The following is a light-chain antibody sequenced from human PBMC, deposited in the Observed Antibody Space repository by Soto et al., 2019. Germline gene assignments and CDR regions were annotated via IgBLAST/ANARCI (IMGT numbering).Light chain of an antibody. CDR1: QSISSY. CDR3: QQSYSTLPIT. J-gene: IGKJ5*01. Sequence: IQMTQSPSSLSASVGDRVTTTCRASQSISSYLNWYQQKPGKAPKLLIYAASSLQSGVPSRFSGSGSGTDFTLTISSLQPEDFATYYCQQSYSTLPITFGQGTRLE. CDR2: AAS. V-gene: IGKV1-39*01.